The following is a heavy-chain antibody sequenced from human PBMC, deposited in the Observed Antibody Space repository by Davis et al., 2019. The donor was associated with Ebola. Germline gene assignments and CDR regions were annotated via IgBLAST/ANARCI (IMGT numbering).Heavy chain of an antibody. CDR2: IFPRDSDT. D-gene: IGHD3-10*01. Sequence: GESLKISCKGSGYSFDDQWIGWVRQMPGKGLEWMGIIFPRDSDTMYSPSFQGQITISVDKSTSVTYLQWSSLKASDTAIYYCARRGSGSFDTNWFDSWGQGTLVTVSS. J-gene: IGHJ5*01. V-gene: IGHV5-51*01. CDR3: ARRGSGSFDTNWFDS. CDR1: GYSFDDQW.